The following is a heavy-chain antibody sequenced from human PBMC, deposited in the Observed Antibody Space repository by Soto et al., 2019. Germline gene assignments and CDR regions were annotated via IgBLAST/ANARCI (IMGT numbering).Heavy chain of an antibody. V-gene: IGHV3-74*01. Sequence: PVGSLRLSCAASGFTFSTYWMHWVRQAPGKGLVWVSHIKTDGRTTTYADSVKGRFTISRDNAKNTLYLQMNSLRAEDTAVYYCVRDAWGVHHWGQGTQVTVSS. CDR1: GFTFSTYW. J-gene: IGHJ5*02. CDR3: VRDAWGVHH. CDR2: IKTDGRTT. D-gene: IGHD2-8*01.